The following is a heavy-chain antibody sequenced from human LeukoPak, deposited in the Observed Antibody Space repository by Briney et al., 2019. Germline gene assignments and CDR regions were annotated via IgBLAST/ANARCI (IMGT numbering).Heavy chain of an antibody. J-gene: IGHJ4*02. CDR3: ASGSSGWYGPFDY. V-gene: IGHV3-30*02. Sequence: PGGSLRLSCAASGFTFSSYGMHWVRQSPGKVLEWVAFIRYDGSNKYYADSVKGRFTISRDNSKNTLYLQMNSLRAEDTAVYYCASGSSGWYGPFDYWGQGTLVTVSS. D-gene: IGHD6-19*01. CDR1: GFTFSSYG. CDR2: IRYDGSNK.